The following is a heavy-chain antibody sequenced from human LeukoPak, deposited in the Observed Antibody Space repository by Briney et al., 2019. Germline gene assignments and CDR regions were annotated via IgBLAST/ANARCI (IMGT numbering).Heavy chain of an antibody. CDR1: GFTFSSYT. D-gene: IGHD6-6*01. V-gene: IGHV3-23*01. J-gene: IGHJ4*02. Sequence: GGSLRLSCTASGFTFSSYTMTWVRQAPGKGLKWVSTITTGDGNTYYADSVKGRFTVSRDDSKNTLYLQMNSLRAEDTAVYYCAKDIEYSSSSMDYWGQGTLVTVSS. CDR2: ITTGDGNT. CDR3: AKDIEYSSSSMDY.